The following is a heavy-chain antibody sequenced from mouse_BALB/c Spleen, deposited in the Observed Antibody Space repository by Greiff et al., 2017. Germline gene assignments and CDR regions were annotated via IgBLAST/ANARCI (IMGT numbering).Heavy chain of an antibody. CDR1: GYTFTSYW. Sequence: QVQLKESGAELAKPGASVKMSCKASGYTFTSYWMHWVKQRPGQGLEWIGYINPSTGYTEYNQKFKDKATLTADKSSSTAYMQLSSLTSEDSAVYYGARGGYGNYPYAMDDWGPGTAVTVSA. CDR2: INPSTGYT. J-gene: IGHJ4*01. D-gene: IGHD2-1*01. CDR3: ARGGYGNYPYAMDD. V-gene: IGHV1-7*01.